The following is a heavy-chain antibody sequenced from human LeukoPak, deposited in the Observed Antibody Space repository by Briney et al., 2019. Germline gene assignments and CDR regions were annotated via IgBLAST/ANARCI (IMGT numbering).Heavy chain of an antibody. D-gene: IGHD6-19*01. Sequence: SETLSLTCTVSGGSISSSSYYWGWIRQPPGKGLEWIGSIYYSGSTYYNPSLKSRVTISVDTSKNQFSLKLSSVTAADTAVYYCPIAAVAGLQLNWGQGTLVTVSS. CDR1: GGSISSSSYY. V-gene: IGHV4-39*07. J-gene: IGHJ4*02. CDR3: PIAAVAGLQLN. CDR2: IYYSGST.